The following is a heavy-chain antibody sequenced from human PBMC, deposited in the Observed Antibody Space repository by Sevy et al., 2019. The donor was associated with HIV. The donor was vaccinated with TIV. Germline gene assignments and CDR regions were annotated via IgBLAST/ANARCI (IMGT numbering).Heavy chain of an antibody. V-gene: IGHV1-2*02. CDR3: SSPGGYRYGSLLDY. J-gene: IGHJ4*02. Sequence: GAVKVSCKASGHTFTDYFIHWVGQAPGQGLERMGWINPNSRDPKYPQKFQGRVTMTRDRSISTAYMELSRLRSDDTAVYYCSSPGGYRYGSLLDYWGQGTLVTVSS. D-gene: IGHD3-16*01. CDR2: INPNSRDP. CDR1: GHTFTDYF.